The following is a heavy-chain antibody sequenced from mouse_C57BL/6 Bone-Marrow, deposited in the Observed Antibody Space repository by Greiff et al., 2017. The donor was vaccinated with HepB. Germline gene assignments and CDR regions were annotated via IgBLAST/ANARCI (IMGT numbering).Heavy chain of an antibody. J-gene: IGHJ4*01. CDR3: TRSEDGYYFYYAMDY. CDR2: IDPETGGT. CDR1: GYTFTDYE. Sequence: VQLQQSGAELVRPGASVTLSCKASGYTFTDYEMHWVKQTPVHGLEWIGAIDPETGGTAYNQKFKGKAILTADKSSSTAYMELRSLTSDDSAVYYCTRSEDGYYFYYAMDYWGQGTSVTVSS. D-gene: IGHD2-3*01. V-gene: IGHV1-15*01.